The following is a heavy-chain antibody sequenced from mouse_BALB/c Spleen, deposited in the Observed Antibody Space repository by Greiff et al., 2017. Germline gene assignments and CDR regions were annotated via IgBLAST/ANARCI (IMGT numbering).Heavy chain of an antibody. D-gene: IGHD3-1*01. J-gene: IGHJ4*01. V-gene: IGHV5-17*02. CDR1: GFTFSSFG. Sequence: EVQRVESGGGLVQPGGSRKLSCAASGFTFSSFGMHWVRQAPEKGLEWVAYISSGSSTIYYADTVKGRFTISRDNPKNTLFLQMTSLRSEDTAMYYCARQLGLRGGYAMDYWGQGTSVTVSS. CDR2: ISSGSSTI. CDR3: ARQLGLRGGYAMDY.